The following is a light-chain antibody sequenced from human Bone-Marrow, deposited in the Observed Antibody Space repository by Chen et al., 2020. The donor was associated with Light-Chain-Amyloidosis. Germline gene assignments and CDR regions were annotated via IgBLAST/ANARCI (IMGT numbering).Light chain of an antibody. CDR1: QSIRGY. CDR3: QQSYTSPPWT. V-gene: IGKV1-39*01. J-gene: IGKJ1*01. Sequence: DIQMTQSPPSLSASVGDRVTLTCRASQSIRGYLNWYQQRPGKAPNLLIYGASSLQSGVPSRFSGSGSETHFTLTISGLQPEDSATYYCQQSYTSPPWTFGQGTKVEVK. CDR2: GAS.